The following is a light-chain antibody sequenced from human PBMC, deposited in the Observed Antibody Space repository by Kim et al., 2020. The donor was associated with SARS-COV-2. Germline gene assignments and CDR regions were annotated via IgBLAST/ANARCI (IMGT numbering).Light chain of an antibody. CDR2: GAS. Sequence: IVMTQSPAILSVSPGERVTLSCRASESVKNRLAWYQQQPGQAPRLLIYGASTRATGIPARFSGSWSGTEFTLTINSLQSDDLAVYYCQQYNDWPLLTFGEGTKVDIK. CDR3: QQYNDWPLLT. V-gene: IGKV3-15*01. J-gene: IGKJ4*01. CDR1: ESVKNR.